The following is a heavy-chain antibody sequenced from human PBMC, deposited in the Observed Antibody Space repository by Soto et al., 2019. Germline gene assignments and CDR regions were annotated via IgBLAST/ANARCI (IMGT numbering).Heavy chain of an antibody. Sequence: SVKVSCKASGGTFSSYTISWVRQAPGQGLEWMGRIIPILGIANYAQKFQGRVTITADKSTSTAYMELSSLRSEDTAVYYCARGHGDYYYYYYMDVWGKGTTVTVSS. V-gene: IGHV1-69*02. CDR2: IIPILGIA. CDR3: ARGHGDYYYYYYMDV. J-gene: IGHJ6*03. D-gene: IGHD4-17*01. CDR1: GGTFSSYT.